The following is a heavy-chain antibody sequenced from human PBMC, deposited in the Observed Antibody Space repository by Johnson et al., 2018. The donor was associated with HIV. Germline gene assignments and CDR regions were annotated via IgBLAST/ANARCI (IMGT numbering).Heavy chain of an antibody. CDR3: AKSCNWGPLTLDAFDS. CDR1: GFTFSSYG. J-gene: IGHJ3*02. V-gene: IGHV3-30*18. Sequence: QLVESGGGVVQPGRSLRLSCAVSGFTFSSYGMHWVRQAPGKGLEWVAVISYDGSIKYYVDSLKGRFTISRDNSKNTLYLHMNSLRPEDTALYYCAKSCNWGPLTLDAFDSWGQGTKVTVSS. CDR2: ISYDGSIK. D-gene: IGHD7-27*01.